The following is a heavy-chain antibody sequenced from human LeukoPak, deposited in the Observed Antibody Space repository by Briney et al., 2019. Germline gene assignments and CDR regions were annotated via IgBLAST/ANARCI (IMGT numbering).Heavy chain of an antibody. CDR1: GGSISSISYY. CDR2: MYYSGST. CDR3: ARATRAARHFDH. J-gene: IGHJ4*02. Sequence: PSETLSLTCTVSGGSISSISYYWGWIRQPPGKGLEWIVSMYYSGSTYNNPSLKSRVTISVDTSKNQFSLKLSSVTAADTAVYYCARATRAARHFDHWGQGTLVTVSS. V-gene: IGHV4-39*07. D-gene: IGHD6-6*01.